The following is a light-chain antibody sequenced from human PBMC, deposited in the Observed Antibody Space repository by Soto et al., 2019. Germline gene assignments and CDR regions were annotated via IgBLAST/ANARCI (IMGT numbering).Light chain of an antibody. J-gene: IGLJ2*01. CDR3: ATWESSLSIAV. Sequence: QSVLTQPPSVSAAPGKRVTISCSGSTSNTGYNFVSWYQQFPGAAPKLLIFENDKRVSGTPDRFSGYKSGTSGTLAITGLQTGDEADYYCATWESSLSIAVFGGGTKLTVL. V-gene: IGLV1-51*02. CDR1: TSNTGYNF. CDR2: END.